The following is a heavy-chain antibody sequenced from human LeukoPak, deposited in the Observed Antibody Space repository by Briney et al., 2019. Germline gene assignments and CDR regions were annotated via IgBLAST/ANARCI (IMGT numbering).Heavy chain of an antibody. CDR1: GGTFSSYA. CDR2: IIPILGIA. D-gene: IGHD3-22*01. V-gene: IGHV1-69*04. Sequence: SVKVSCKASGGTFSSYAISWVRQAPGQGLDWMGRIIPILGIANYAQKFQGRVTITADKSTSTAYMELSSLRSEDTAVYYCGGTYYYDSSGYSFDYWGQGTLVTVSS. J-gene: IGHJ4*02. CDR3: GGTYYYDSSGYSFDY.